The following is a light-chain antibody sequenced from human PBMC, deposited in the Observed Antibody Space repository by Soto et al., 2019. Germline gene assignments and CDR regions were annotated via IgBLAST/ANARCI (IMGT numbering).Light chain of an antibody. V-gene: IGKV1-39*01. J-gene: IGKJ2*01. Sequence: DIQMTQSPSSLSASVGDRVTITCRASQSISIYLNWYQQKPRKAPKLLIYAASSLQSGVPSRFSGSGSGTDFTLTISSLQPEDVATYFWQQSYSTPYTFGQGTKLEI. CDR3: QQSYSTPYT. CDR1: QSISIY. CDR2: AAS.